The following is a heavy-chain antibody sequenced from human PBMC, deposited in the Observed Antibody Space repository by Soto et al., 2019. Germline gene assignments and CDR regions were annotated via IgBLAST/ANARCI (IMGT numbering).Heavy chain of an antibody. D-gene: IGHD6-13*01. J-gene: IGHJ6*02. V-gene: IGHV1-3*01. Sequence: ASVKVSCKASGYTFTRYAMHWVRQAPGQRLEWMGWINAGNGNTKYSQKFQGRVTITRDTSASTAYMELSSLRSEDTTVYYCASSNIVAAPYGMDVWGQGTTVTVSS. CDR3: ASSNIVAAPYGMDV. CDR2: INAGNGNT. CDR1: GYTFTRYA.